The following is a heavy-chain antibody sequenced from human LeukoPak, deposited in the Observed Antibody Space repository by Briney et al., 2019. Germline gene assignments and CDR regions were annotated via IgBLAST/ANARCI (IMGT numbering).Heavy chain of an antibody. J-gene: IGHJ4*02. CDR3: AKRGVVIRVILVGFHKEAYYFDS. Sequence: RPGGSLRLSCAVSGITLSNYGMSWVRQAPGKGLKWVAGISGSGGSTNYADSVKGRFTISRDNPRNTLYLQMNSLRAEDTAVYFCAKRGVVIRVILVGFHKEAYYFDSWGPGALVTVSS. V-gene: IGHV3-23*01. CDR2: ISGSGGST. D-gene: IGHD3-22*01. CDR1: GITLSNYG.